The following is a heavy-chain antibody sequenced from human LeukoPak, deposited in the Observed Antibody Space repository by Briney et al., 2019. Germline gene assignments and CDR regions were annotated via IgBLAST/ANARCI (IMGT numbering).Heavy chain of an antibody. CDR2: IYYSGST. V-gene: IGHV4-30-4*08. CDR1: GGSISSGDYY. Sequence: PSETLPLTCTVSGGSISSGDYYWSWIRQPPGKGLEWIGYIYYSGSTYYNPSLKSRVTISVDTSKNQFSLKLSSVTAADTAVYYCARDPYCSSTGCYYWYFDLWGRGTLVTVSS. D-gene: IGHD2-2*01. J-gene: IGHJ2*01. CDR3: ARDPYCSSTGCYYWYFDL.